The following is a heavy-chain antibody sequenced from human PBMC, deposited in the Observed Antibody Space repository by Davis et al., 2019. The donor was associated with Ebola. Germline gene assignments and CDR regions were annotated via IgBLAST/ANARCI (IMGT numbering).Heavy chain of an antibody. CDR2: INHSGST. Sequence: PSETLSLTCAVYGGSFSGYYWSWIRQPPGKGLEWIGEINHSGSTNYNPSLKSRVTISVDTSKNQFSLKLSSVTAADTAVYYCARLQSGVDYWGQGTLVTVSS. CDR3: ARLQSGVDY. J-gene: IGHJ4*02. CDR1: GGSFSGYY. D-gene: IGHD4-11*01. V-gene: IGHV4-34*01.